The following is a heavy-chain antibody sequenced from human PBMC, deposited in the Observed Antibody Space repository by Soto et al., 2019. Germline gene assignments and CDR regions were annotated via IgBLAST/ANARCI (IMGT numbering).Heavy chain of an antibody. V-gene: IGHV1-3*04. CDR3: ARGHLDVYSGYHLYSP. D-gene: IGHD5-12*01. CDR2: ISTGSGNT. CDR1: GYVFTRNA. Sequence: QVQLVQSGAEVKKPGASVKIACKAAGYVFTRNAIHWVRQAPGQRLEWMGWISTGSGNTKHSPKFQGRVTISRDISAGTAYVELSSLRSEDTAVYYCARGHLDVYSGYHLYSPWGQGTLVTVSS. J-gene: IGHJ5*02.